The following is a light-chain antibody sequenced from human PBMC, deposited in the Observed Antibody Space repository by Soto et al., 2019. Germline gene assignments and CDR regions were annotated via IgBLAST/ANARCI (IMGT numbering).Light chain of an antibody. J-gene: IGKJ2*01. V-gene: IGKV4-1*01. Sequence: DIVMTQSPDSLAVSLGERATINCKSSQSVLYNSNNKNYLAWYQQRPGQPPKLLIYWASTRESGVPDRFSGSGAGTDFTLTITSLKAEDVAVYYCQQYESTPPTFGHGTKLEIK. CDR3: QQYESTPPT. CDR2: WAS. CDR1: QSVLYNSNNKNY.